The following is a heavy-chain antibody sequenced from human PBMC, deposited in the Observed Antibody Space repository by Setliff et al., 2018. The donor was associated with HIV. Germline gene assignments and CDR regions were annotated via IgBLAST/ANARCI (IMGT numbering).Heavy chain of an antibody. CDR3: ARSRHCGSDCYFDL. CDR1: GGSISSSTYY. V-gene: IGHV4-39*01. J-gene: IGHJ4*02. D-gene: IGHD2-21*02. Sequence: SETLSLTCSVSGGSISSSTYYWGWIRQPPGKGLEWIGDIFYTGNTYYNPSLKSRVAMSIDTSENQFPLKLNSVTAADTAVYYCARSRHCGSDCYFDLSGQGTLVTVSS. CDR2: IFYTGNT.